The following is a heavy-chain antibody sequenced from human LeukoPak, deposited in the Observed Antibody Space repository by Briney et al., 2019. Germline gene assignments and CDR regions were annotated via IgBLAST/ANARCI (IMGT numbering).Heavy chain of an antibody. CDR2: VNHSGST. Sequence: PSETLSLTCAVYGGSFSGYYWSWIRQPPGKGLEWIGEVNHSGSTNYNPSLKSRVTISVDTSKNQFSLKLSSVTAADTAVYYCARELGYCSSTSCYRHAFDIWGQGTMVTVSS. D-gene: IGHD2-2*01. V-gene: IGHV4-34*01. CDR1: GGSFSGYY. J-gene: IGHJ3*02. CDR3: ARELGYCSSTSCYRHAFDI.